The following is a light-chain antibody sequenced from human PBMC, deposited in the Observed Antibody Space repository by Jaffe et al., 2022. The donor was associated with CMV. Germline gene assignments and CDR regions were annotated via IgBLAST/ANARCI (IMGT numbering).Light chain of an antibody. CDR1: QSISTY. Sequence: DIQMTQSPSSLSASVGDRVTITCRASQSISTYLNWYQQKPGKAPKLLIYTASNLQSGVPSRFTGSGSGTDFTLTISSLQPEDFAVYFCQQSYSAPWTFGQGTKVEIK. CDR3: QQSYSAPWT. J-gene: IGKJ1*01. CDR2: TAS. V-gene: IGKV1-39*01.